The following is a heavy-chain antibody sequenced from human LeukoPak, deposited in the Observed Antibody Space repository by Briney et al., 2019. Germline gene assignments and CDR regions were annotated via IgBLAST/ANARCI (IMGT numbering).Heavy chain of an antibody. CDR2: INPSGGST. V-gene: IGHV1-46*01. J-gene: IGHJ4*02. CDR3: ARDPGSYRDHEYYFDY. CDR1: GYTFTSYY. Sequence: ASVKVSCKASGYTFTSYYMHWVRQAPGQGLEWMGIINPSGGSTSYAQKFQGRVTMTRDTSTSTVYMELSSLRSEDTAVYYCARDPGSYRDHEYYFDYWGQGTLVTVSS. D-gene: IGHD1-26*01.